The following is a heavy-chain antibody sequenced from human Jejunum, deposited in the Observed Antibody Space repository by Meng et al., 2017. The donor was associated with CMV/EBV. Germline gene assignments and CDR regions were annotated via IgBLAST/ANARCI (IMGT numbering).Heavy chain of an antibody. V-gene: IGHV4-61*01. Sequence: GSVISDFYYWRWVRQGPGKGLEGVAYVSYRGNNNSKPSLKSRVSISADAAKNQFSLRLTSVTTADTAVYYCARGWAEIRFSGVMEVWGQGTTVTVSS. CDR1: GSVISDFYY. CDR3: ARGWAEIRFSGVMEV. CDR2: VSYRGNN. D-gene: IGHD3-3*01. J-gene: IGHJ6*02.